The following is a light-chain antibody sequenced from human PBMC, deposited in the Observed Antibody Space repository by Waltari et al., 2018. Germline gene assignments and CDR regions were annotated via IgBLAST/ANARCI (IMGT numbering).Light chain of an antibody. J-gene: IGLJ1*01. CDR2: EVI. V-gene: IGLV2-8*01. Sequence: QSALTQPPSASGSPGESVTISFTGTSSDIGDYDYVSWYQQHPGKAPKLRIYEVIKRPSGVPDRFSGSKSGNTASLTVSGLQAEDEADYYCCSYAGTNNFYVFGTGTKVTVL. CDR1: SSDIGDYDY. CDR3: CSYAGTNNFYV.